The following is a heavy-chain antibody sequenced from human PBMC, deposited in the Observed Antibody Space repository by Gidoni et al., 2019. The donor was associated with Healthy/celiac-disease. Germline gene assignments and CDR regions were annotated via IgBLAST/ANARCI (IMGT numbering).Heavy chain of an antibody. CDR1: GFTFSRYS. CDR3: AREEGSSSWYVGVIFDY. V-gene: IGHV3-48*01. CDR2: ISSSSSTI. J-gene: IGHJ4*02. Sequence: VQLVESGGGLVQPGGSLRLSCAASGFTFSRYSMNWVRQAPGKGLEWVSYISSSSSTIYYADSVKGRFTISRDNAKNSLYLQMNSLRAEDTAVYYGAREEGSSSWYVGVIFDYWGQGTLVTVSS. D-gene: IGHD6-13*01.